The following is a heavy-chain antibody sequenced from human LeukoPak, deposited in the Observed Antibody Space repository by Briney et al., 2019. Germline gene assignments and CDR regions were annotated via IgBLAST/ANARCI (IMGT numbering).Heavy chain of an antibody. D-gene: IGHD5-18*01. CDR2: IIPIFGTA. Sequence: ASVKVSCKASGGTFSSYAISWVRQAPGQGLEWMGGIIPIFGTANYAQKFQGRVTITADKSTSTAYMELSSLRSEDTAVYYCARDRGGYRTNAFDIWGQGTMVTVSS. CDR3: ARDRGGYRTNAFDI. V-gene: IGHV1-69*06. CDR1: GGTFSSYA. J-gene: IGHJ3*02.